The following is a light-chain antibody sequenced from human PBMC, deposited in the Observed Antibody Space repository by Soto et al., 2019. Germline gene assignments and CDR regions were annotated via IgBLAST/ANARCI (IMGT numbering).Light chain of an antibody. V-gene: IGLV1-44*01. CDR2: TDN. CDR1: SSNIGSNA. CDR3: AAWDGSLNAYV. J-gene: IGLJ1*01. Sequence: QSVLTQPPSASGTPGQRVTISCSGSSSNIGSNAVNWYQQFPGTAPKLLIYTDNQRPSGVPDRFSGSKSGTSASLAISGLQSEDEADYFCAAWDGSLNAYVFGTGTTLTVL.